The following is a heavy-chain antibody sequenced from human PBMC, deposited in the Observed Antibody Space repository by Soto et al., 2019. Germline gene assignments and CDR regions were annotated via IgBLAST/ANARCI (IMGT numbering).Heavy chain of an antibody. CDR3: ARLIVGATNGVYYYYGMDV. D-gene: IGHD1-26*01. V-gene: IGHV1-69*13. CDR1: GGTFSSYA. CDR2: IIPIFGTA. J-gene: IGHJ6*02. Sequence: GASVKVSCKASGGTFSSYAISWVRQAPGQGLEWMGGIIPIFGTANYAQKFQGRVTITADESTSTAYMELSSLRSEDTAVYYCARLIVGATNGVYYYYGMDVWGQGTTVTVA.